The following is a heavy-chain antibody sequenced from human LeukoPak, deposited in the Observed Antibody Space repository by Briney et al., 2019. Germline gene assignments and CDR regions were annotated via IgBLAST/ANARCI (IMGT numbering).Heavy chain of an antibody. Sequence: PSETLSLTCTVSGGSISSYYWSWIRQPPGKGLEWIGYIYYSGSTNYNPSLKSRVTISVDTSKNQFSLKLSSVTAADTAVYYCAGGLRWYIFDYWGQGTLVTVSS. CDR2: IYYSGST. CDR3: AGGLRWYIFDY. J-gene: IGHJ4*02. D-gene: IGHD4-23*01. V-gene: IGHV4-59*01. CDR1: GGSISSYY.